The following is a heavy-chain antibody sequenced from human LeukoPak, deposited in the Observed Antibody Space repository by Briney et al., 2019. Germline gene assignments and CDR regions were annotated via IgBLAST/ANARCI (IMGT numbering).Heavy chain of an antibody. V-gene: IGHV4-38-2*02. Sequence: PSETLSLTCTVSGYSISSGYYWGWIRQPPGKGLEWIGSIYHSGSTYYNPSLKSRVTISVDTSKNQFSLKLSSVTAADTAVYYCARDGIYSGYAPLDYWGQGTLVTVSS. CDR2: IYHSGST. CDR1: GYSISSGYY. CDR3: ARDGIYSGYAPLDY. J-gene: IGHJ4*02. D-gene: IGHD5-12*01.